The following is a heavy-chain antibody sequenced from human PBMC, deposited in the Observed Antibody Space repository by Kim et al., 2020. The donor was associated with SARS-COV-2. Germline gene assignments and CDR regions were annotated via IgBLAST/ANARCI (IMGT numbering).Heavy chain of an antibody. Sequence: AQGFTGRFVFSLDTSVSTAYLQISSLKAEDTAVYYCARVYGDYGFYNFDYWGQGTLVTVSS. J-gene: IGHJ4*02. CDR3: ARVYGDYGFYNFDY. D-gene: IGHD4-17*01. V-gene: IGHV7-4-1*02.